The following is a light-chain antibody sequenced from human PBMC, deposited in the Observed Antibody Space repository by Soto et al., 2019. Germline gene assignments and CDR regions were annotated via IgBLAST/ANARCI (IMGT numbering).Light chain of an antibody. CDR1: QPVDYNY. J-gene: IGKJ1*01. CDR2: AES. Sequence: MLTQSPGTLSLSPGERATLSCRDSQPVDYNYVAWYQQKTGQTPRILIYAESYRATGIPDRLSGSGSGTELNLSISRLDPADFAVYYCQNYAASPWAFGPGTKVDIK. V-gene: IGKV3-20*01. CDR3: QNYAASPWA.